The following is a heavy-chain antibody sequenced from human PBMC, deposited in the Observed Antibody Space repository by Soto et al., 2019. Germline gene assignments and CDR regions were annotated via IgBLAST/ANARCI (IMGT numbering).Heavy chain of an antibody. D-gene: IGHD6-19*01. CDR1: GGSVTTNYW. J-gene: IGHJ4*02. CDR2: MSHSGPT. Sequence: QLQESVPGLVKPSGTLSLTCAVSGGSVTTNYWCGWVRQSPVTGLEWIGDMSHSGPTNYSPSLKSRVTLSVDTSKNQFSLELKSVTAADTAVYFCGMSRGWYPIHSWGQGTLVTVSS. V-gene: IGHV4-4*02. CDR3: GMSRGWYPIHS.